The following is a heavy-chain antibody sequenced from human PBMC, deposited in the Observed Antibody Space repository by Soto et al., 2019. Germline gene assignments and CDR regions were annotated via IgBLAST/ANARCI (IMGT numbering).Heavy chain of an antibody. J-gene: IGHJ6*02. V-gene: IGHV3-30-3*01. CDR2: ISYDGSNE. CDR3: ARAKGRYYYGMDV. Sequence: GGSLRLSCAASGFTFSSYAMHWVRQAPGKGLEWVAVISYDGSNEYYADSVKGRFTISRDNSKNTLYLQMNSLRAEDTAVYYCARAKGRYYYGMDVWGQGTTVTVSS. CDR1: GFTFSSYA.